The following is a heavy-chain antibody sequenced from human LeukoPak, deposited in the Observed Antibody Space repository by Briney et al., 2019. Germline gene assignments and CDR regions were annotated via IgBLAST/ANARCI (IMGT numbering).Heavy chain of an antibody. CDR2: ISYDGSNK. J-gene: IGHJ4*02. Sequence: GRSLRLSCAASGFTFSSYAMHWVRQAPGKGLEWVAVISYDGSNKYYAGSVKGRFTISRDNSKNTLYLQMNSLRAEDTAVYYCARDPAVAAYYFDYWGQGTLVTVSS. D-gene: IGHD6-19*01. CDR1: GFTFSSYA. V-gene: IGHV3-30-3*01. CDR3: ARDPAVAAYYFDY.